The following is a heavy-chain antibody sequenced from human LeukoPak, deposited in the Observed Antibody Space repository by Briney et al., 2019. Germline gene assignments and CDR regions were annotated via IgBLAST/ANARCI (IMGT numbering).Heavy chain of an antibody. D-gene: IGHD4-11*01. CDR3: ARLRDSNWFDP. J-gene: IGHJ5*02. V-gene: IGHV1-46*01. CDR1: GYTFITYY. CDR2: INPSAGST. Sequence: GASVKVSCKASGYTFITYYIHWVRQAPGQGLEWMGIINPSAGSTTYAQKFQGRVSMTRDTSTNTVYMELSSLRSEDTAVYYCARLRDSNWFDPWGQGTLVTVSS.